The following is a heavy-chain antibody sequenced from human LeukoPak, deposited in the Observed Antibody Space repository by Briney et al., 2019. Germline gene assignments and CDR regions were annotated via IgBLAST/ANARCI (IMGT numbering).Heavy chain of an antibody. CDR3: ARLASVGPDYYYYYYMDV. J-gene: IGHJ6*03. D-gene: IGHD2-15*01. CDR1: GGSISSYY. Sequence: SETLSLTCTVSGGSISSYYWSWIRQPPGKGLEWIGCIYTSGSTNYSPSLKSRVTISVDTSKNQFSLKLSSVTAADTAVYYCARLASVGPDYYYYYYMDVWGKGTTVTVSS. CDR2: IYTSGST. V-gene: IGHV4-4*09.